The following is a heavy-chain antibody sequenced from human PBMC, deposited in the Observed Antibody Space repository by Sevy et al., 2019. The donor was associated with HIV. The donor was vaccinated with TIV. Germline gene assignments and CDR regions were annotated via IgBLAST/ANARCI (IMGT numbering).Heavy chain of an antibody. CDR1: GYSFTNYW. CDR2: IYPGDSDT. V-gene: IGHV5-51*01. D-gene: IGHD6-25*01. Sequence: GESLKISCKGSGYSFTNYWIGWVRQMPGKGLEWMGIIYPGDSDTKYSPSFQGQVTISADKSISTAYLQWSSLKASDTAIYYCARHPYYSGDSYCYFDQWGQGTLVTVSS. CDR3: ARHPYYSGDSYCYFDQ. J-gene: IGHJ4*02.